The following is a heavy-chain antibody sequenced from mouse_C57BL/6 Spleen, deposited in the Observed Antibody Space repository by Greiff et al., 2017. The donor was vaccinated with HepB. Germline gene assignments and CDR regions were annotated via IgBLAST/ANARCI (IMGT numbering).Heavy chain of an antibody. CDR3: ARPGTASWFAY. V-gene: IGHV1-82*01. D-gene: IGHD3-3*01. Sequence: VKLQESGPELVKPGASVKISCKASGYAFSSSWMNWVKQRPGKGLEWIGRIYPGDGDTNYNGKFKGKATLTADKSSSTAYMQLSSLTSEDSAVYFCARPGTASWFAYWGQGTLVTVSA. CDR1: GYAFSSSW. J-gene: IGHJ3*01. CDR2: IYPGDGDT.